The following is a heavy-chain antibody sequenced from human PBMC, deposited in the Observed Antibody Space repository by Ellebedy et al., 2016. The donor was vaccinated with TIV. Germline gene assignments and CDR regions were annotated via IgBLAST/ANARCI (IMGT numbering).Heavy chain of an antibody. CDR2: ISTSGST. V-gene: IGHV4-4*07. D-gene: IGHD3-22*01. CDR1: GGSISSYH. Sequence: MPSETLSLTCTVSGGSISSYHWSWIRQPPGKGLEWIGRISTSGSTHYNPPLKSRVSMSVDTSKNQFSLKLSSVTAADTAVYYCARDIDSSGHGDWFDPWGQGTLVTVSS. J-gene: IGHJ5*02. CDR3: ARDIDSSGHGDWFDP.